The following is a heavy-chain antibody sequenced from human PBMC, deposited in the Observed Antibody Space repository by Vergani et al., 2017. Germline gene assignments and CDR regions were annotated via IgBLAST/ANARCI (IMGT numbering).Heavy chain of an antibody. CDR2: IHPADSDT. J-gene: IGHJ4*02. CDR3: ARXYGRDSSGSKYFDY. V-gene: IGHV5-51*01. Sequence: EVQLVQSGAEVKKPGESLKISCQISGYSFTNYWIGWVRQMTGKGLEWMGIIHPADSDTRYSPSFQGQVTISVDKSISTAYLQRSSLRASDSAMYYCARXYGRDSSGSKYFDYWGQGILVTVSS. D-gene: IGHD3-22*01. CDR1: GYSFTNYW.